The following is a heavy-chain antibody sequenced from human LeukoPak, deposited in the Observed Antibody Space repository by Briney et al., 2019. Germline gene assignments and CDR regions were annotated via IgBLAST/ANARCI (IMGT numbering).Heavy chain of an antibody. D-gene: IGHD3-9*01. V-gene: IGHV3-21*01. CDR2: IISSSGNI. CDR1: GFTFSSYT. Sequence: GGSLRLSCAASGFTFSSYTMNWVRQAPEKGLEWVSAIISSSGNIYYAESVKGRFTISRDNAKNSLYLQMNSLRAEDTAVYYCARGAYYDILPGHYFDYWGQGTLVTVSS. CDR3: ARGAYYDILPGHYFDY. J-gene: IGHJ4*02.